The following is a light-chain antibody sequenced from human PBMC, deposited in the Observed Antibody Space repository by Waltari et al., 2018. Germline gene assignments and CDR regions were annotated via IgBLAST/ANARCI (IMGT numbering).Light chain of an antibody. CDR2: ASS. CDR3: QQYNKWPPT. J-gene: IGKJ4*01. V-gene: IGKV3-15*01. Sequence: EVLLTQSPVTLSVSPGEPATLSCRASGSVNSDLAWYYQKPGQAPRLLMYASSARATGVPVRFTGSGFDTDFTLTISSLQSEDLGIYHCQQYNKWPPTFGGGTKVEIK. CDR1: GSVNSD.